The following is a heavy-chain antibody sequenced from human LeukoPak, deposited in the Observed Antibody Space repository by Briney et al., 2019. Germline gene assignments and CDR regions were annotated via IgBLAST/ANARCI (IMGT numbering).Heavy chain of an antibody. CDR2: IYYSGRT. CDR1: GGSISSYY. J-gene: IGHJ6*02. Sequence: SETLSLTCTVSGGSISSYYWSWIRQPPGKGLEWIGYIYYSGRTNYNPSLKSRVTISVDTSKNQFSLKLSSVTAADTAVYYCARDSLGIAVAGTHGMDVWGQGTTVTVSS. D-gene: IGHD6-19*01. CDR3: ARDSLGIAVAGTHGMDV. V-gene: IGHV4-59*13.